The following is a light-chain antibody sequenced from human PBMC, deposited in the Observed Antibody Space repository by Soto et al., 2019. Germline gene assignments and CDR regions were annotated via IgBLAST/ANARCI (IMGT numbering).Light chain of an antibody. J-gene: IGLJ3*02. Sequence: QPVLTQSPSASASLGASVKLTCTLSSGHSSYAIAWHQQQPEKGPRYLMKLNSDGSHSKGDGSPDRFSGSSSGAERYLTTSSLQSADEADYYCQPWGTGIQVFGGGTKLTVL. CDR3: QPWGTGIQV. V-gene: IGLV4-69*01. CDR2: LNSDGSH. CDR1: SGHSSYA.